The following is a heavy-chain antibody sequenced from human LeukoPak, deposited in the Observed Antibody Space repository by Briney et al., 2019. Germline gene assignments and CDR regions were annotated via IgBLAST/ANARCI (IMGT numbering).Heavy chain of an antibody. Sequence: GGSLRLSCAASGFTFSSYSMNWVRQAPGKGLEWVSSISSSSSYIYYADSAKGRFTISRDNAKNSLYLQMNSLRAEDTAVYYCASRENRDGFNYWGQGTLVTVSS. V-gene: IGHV3-21*01. CDR1: GFTFSSYS. CDR3: ASRENRDGFNY. J-gene: IGHJ4*02. CDR2: ISSSSSYI.